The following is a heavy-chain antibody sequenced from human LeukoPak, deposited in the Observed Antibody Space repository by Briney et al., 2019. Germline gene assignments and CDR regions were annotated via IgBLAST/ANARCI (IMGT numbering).Heavy chain of an antibody. Sequence: GASVKVSCKASGGTVSSYAINWVRQAPGQGLEWMGGIIPIFGTANYAQKFQGRVTITADESTNTSYMEMSSLRSEDTAVYYCARLTTGNYYYGMDVWGQGTTVIVSS. CDR2: IIPIFGTA. V-gene: IGHV1-69*13. CDR3: ARLTTGNYYYGMDV. J-gene: IGHJ6*02. D-gene: IGHD4-17*01. CDR1: GGTVSSYA.